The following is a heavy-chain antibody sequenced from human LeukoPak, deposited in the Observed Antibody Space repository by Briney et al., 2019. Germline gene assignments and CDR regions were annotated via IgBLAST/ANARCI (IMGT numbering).Heavy chain of an antibody. V-gene: IGHV4-30-4*08. CDR3: ARDSTDEIVVVPAAPRGYMDV. Sequence: PSETLSLTCTVSGVSISSGDYYWSWIRQPPGKGLEWIVYIYYSGSTYYNPSLKSRVTISVDTSKNQFSLKLSSVTAADTAVYYCARDSTDEIVVVPAAPRGYMDVWGKGTTVTVSS. D-gene: IGHD2-2*01. J-gene: IGHJ6*03. CDR1: GVSISSGDYY. CDR2: IYYSGST.